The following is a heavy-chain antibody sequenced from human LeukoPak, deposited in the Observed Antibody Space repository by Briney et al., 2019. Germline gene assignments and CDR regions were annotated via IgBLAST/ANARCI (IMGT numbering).Heavy chain of an antibody. V-gene: IGHV3-23*01. D-gene: IGHD2-8*01. Sequence: GGSLRLSCAASGFTFSSYAVSWVRQAPGKGLEWVSTISGSGGSTYSADSVKGRFTISRDNSKNTLYLQMNSLRAEDTALYYCAKDRSCTNDICHGDFDYWGQGTLVTVSS. CDR3: AKDRSCTNDICHGDFDY. CDR2: ISGSGGST. CDR1: GFTFSSYA. J-gene: IGHJ4*02.